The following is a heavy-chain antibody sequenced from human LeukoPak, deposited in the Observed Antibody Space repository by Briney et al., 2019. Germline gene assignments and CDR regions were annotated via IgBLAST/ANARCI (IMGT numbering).Heavy chain of an antibody. J-gene: IGHJ4*02. Sequence: SETLSLTCTVSGGSISSGGFYWNWIRQLPGKGLEWIGYIYYSGSTYYNPSLKSRVTTSVDTSKNQFSLKLSSVTAADTAVYYCASHDYGDLYFDYWGQGTLVTVSS. CDR1: GGSISSGGFY. CDR2: IYYSGST. V-gene: IGHV4-31*03. D-gene: IGHD4-17*01. CDR3: ASHDYGDLYFDY.